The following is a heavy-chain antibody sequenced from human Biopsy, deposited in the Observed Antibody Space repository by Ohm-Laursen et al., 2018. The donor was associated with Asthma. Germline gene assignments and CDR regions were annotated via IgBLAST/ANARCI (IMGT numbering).Heavy chain of an antibody. CDR1: GFTFSSYG. Sequence: SLRLSCTASGFTFSSYGMHWVRQAPGKRLERVAVISYDGSNKYYADSVKGRFTISRDNSKNTLYLQMNSLRAEDTAVYYCAKESGSNYAFDIWGQGTMVTVSS. D-gene: IGHD1-1*01. V-gene: IGHV3-30*18. J-gene: IGHJ3*02. CDR3: AKESGSNYAFDI. CDR2: ISYDGSNK.